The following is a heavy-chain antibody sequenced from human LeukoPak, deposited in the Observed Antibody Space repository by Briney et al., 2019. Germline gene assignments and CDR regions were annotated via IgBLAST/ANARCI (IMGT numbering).Heavy chain of an antibody. CDR3: ARQLVETATAAAGAFDI. J-gene: IGHJ3*02. CDR2: ISPSGDYI. V-gene: IGHV3-23*01. Sequence: PGGSLRLSCAASGFTFSNYAMTWVRQAPGKGLEWVSSISPSGDYIYYADSVKGRFTFSRDNSKNTLFLQMNSLGGEDTAIYYCARQLVETATAAAGAFDIWGQGTMVTVSS. D-gene: IGHD2-2*01. CDR1: GFTFSNYA.